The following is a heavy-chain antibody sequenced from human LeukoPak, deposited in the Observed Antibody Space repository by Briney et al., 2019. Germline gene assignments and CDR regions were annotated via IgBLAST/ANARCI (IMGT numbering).Heavy chain of an antibody. CDR2: ISSSGNTI. CDR1: GFTFSSYE. Sequence: PGGSLRLSCAASGFTFSSYEMNWVRQAPGKGLEWVSYISSSGNTIYYADSVKGRFTISRDNAKKSLYLQMNSLRAEDTAVYYCARAPPPYYYMDVWGKGTTVTVSS. CDR3: ARAPPPYYYMDV. V-gene: IGHV3-48*03. J-gene: IGHJ6*03.